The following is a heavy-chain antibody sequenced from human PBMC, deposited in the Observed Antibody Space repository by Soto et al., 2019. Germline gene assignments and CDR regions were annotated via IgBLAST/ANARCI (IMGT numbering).Heavy chain of an antibody. J-gene: IGHJ4*02. V-gene: IGHV3-30-3*01. CDR2: KTYDGSNK. Sequence: QVRLVESGGGVVQPGRSLRLSCAASGFMFSSYAMHWVRQAPGKGLEWVAVKTYDGSNKCYADSVKGRFTISRDNSKNTLYLQMNSLRAEDTAVYYCARAGGLLVDYWGQGTLVTVSS. D-gene: IGHD1-26*01. CDR3: ARAGGLLVDY. CDR1: GFMFSSYA.